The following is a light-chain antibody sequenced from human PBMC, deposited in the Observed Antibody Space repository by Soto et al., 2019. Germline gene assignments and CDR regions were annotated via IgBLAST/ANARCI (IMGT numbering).Light chain of an antibody. Sequence: DIQMTQSPSTLSSSVGDTVTITFRASQSISTWLAWYQQKPGKAPNLLIYKASRLETGVPSRFSGSGSGTEFTLTISSLQPEDFATYYCLQHNSYPFTFGPGTKVDIK. J-gene: IGKJ3*01. CDR2: KAS. V-gene: IGKV1-5*03. CDR3: LQHNSYPFT. CDR1: QSISTW.